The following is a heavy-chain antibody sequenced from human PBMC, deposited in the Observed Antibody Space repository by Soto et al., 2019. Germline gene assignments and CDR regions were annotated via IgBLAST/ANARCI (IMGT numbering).Heavy chain of an antibody. CDR2: ISGSGGST. V-gene: IGHV3-23*01. Sequence: GGSLRLSCAASGFTFSSYAMSWVRQAPGKGLEWVSAISGSGGSTYYADSVKGRFTISRDNSKNTLYLQMNSLRAEDTAVYYCAKVLTGTEVPTNFDYWGQGTLVTVSS. CDR3: AKVLTGTEVPTNFDY. D-gene: IGHD1-1*01. CDR1: GFTFSSYA. J-gene: IGHJ4*02.